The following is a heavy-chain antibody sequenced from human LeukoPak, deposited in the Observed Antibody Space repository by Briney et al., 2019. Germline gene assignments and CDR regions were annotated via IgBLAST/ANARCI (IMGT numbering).Heavy chain of an antibody. Sequence: QSGGSLRLSCAASGFTFSSYAMSWVRQAPGKGLEWVSAISGSGGSTYYADSVKGRFTISRDNSKNTLYLQMISLRAEDTAVYYCAKDARGQLSTDYWGQGTLVTVSS. CDR2: ISGSGGST. CDR1: GFTFSSYA. CDR3: AKDARGQLSTDY. D-gene: IGHD6-6*01. V-gene: IGHV3-23*01. J-gene: IGHJ4*02.